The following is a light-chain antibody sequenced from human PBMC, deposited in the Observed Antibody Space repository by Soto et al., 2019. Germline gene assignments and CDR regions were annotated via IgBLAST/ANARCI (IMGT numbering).Light chain of an antibody. J-gene: IGLJ3*02. CDR3: ETWDSDTRV. CDR2: LDDSGSY. V-gene: IGLV4-60*02. CDR1: SGHRSYI. Sequence: QPVLTQSSSVSASLGSSVKLTCTLSSGHRSYIIAWHQQQPGKAPRYLMKLDDSGSYNKGSGVPDRLSGSSSGADRYLTISNLQFEDEADYYCETWDSDTRVFGGGTKVTVL.